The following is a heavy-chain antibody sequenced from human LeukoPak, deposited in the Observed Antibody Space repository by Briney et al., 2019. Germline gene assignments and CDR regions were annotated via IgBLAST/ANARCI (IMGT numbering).Heavy chain of an antibody. V-gene: IGHV4-34*01. CDR2: INHSGST. CDR1: GGSFSGYY. J-gene: IGHJ6*03. CDR3: ATRKKWTPRYMDV. Sequence: SETLSLTCAVYGGSFSGYYWSWIRQPPGKGLEWIGEINHSGSTNYNPSLKSRVTISVDTSKNQFSLKLSSVTAADTAVYYCATRKKWTPRYMDVWGNGTTVTVSS. D-gene: IGHD1-26*01.